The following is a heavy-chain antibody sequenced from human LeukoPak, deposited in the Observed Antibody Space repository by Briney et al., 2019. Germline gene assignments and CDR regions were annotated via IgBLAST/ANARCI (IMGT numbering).Heavy chain of an antibody. Sequence: PSETLSLTCTVSGGSISSYYWSWIRQPPGKGLEWIGYIYYSGSTNYNPSLKSRVTISVDTSKNQFSLKLSSVTAADTAVYYCARGLITMVRGTHRYYYMDVWGKGTTVTVSS. V-gene: IGHV4-59*12. J-gene: IGHJ6*03. CDR3: ARGLITMVRGTHRYYYMDV. CDR1: GGSISSYY. D-gene: IGHD3-10*01. CDR2: IYYSGST.